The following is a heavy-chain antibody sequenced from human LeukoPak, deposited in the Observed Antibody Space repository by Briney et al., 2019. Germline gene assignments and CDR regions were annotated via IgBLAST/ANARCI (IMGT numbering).Heavy chain of an antibody. V-gene: IGHV4-4*08. Sequence: PSETLSLTCTVSGGSISTYYWSWIRQSPGKGLESIADISASGGTNYNPSLESRVTVSIDSSKNQFSLKLSSVTAADTAVFYCARSPHNSAWYEKWFDPWGQGTLVTVSS. J-gene: IGHJ5*02. CDR3: ARSPHNSAWYEKWFDP. CDR1: GGSISTYY. CDR2: ISASGGT. D-gene: IGHD6-19*01.